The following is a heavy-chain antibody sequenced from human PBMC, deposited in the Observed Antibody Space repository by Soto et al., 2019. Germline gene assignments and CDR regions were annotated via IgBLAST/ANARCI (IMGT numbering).Heavy chain of an antibody. CDR3: VKDSTVSGVRQGLDF. D-gene: IGHD6-19*01. CDR2: IIWNSAYI. CDR1: GFTFDYYG. V-gene: IGHV3-9*01. Sequence: PGGSLRLSCAVSGFTFDYYGMHWVRQAPGKGLEWVAGIIWNSAYIVYADSVKGRFTISRDNAKNSLHLQMDSLRAEGTALYYCVKDSTVSGVRQGLDFWGRGTLVTVSS. J-gene: IGHJ4*02.